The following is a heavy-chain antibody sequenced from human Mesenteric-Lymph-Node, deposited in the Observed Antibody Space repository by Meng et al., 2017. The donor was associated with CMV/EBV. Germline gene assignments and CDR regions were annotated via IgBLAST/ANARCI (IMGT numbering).Heavy chain of an antibody. CDR2: MNPNSGNT. J-gene: IGHJ4*02. V-gene: IGHV1-8*01. D-gene: IGHD5-24*01. CDR1: GYTFTSYD. CDR3: ASPTGGRWLQSRSFDY. Sequence: ASVKVSCKASGYTFTSYDINWVRQATGQGLEWMGWMNPNSGNTGYAQKFQGRVTMTRNTSISTAYMELSSLRSEDTAVYYCASPTGGRWLQSRSFDYWGQGTLVTVSS.